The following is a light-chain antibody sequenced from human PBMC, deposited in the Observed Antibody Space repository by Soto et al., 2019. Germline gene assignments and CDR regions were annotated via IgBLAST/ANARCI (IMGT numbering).Light chain of an antibody. CDR2: GNT. CDR3: QSYDSSLTALYV. Sequence: QSALTQPPSVSRAPGQRVTISCTGSSSNIGAGYDVQWYQQLPGTAPKLLMYGNTNRPSGVPDRFSGSKSGTSASLAITGLQAEDEADYYCQSYDSSLTALYVFGTGTKVTVL. CDR1: SSNIGAGYD. V-gene: IGLV1-40*01. J-gene: IGLJ1*01.